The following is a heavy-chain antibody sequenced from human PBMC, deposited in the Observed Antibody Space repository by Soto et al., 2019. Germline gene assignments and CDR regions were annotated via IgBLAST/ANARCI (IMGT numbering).Heavy chain of an antibody. J-gene: IGHJ4*02. Sequence: ASVKVSCKASGYTFTSYGISWVRQAPGQGLEWMGWISAYNGNTNYAQKLQGRVTMTTDTSTSTAYMELRSLRSDDTAVYYCARVKYSSGLKSFDYWGQGTLVTVSS. CDR2: ISAYNGNT. V-gene: IGHV1-18*01. CDR1: GYTFTSYG. D-gene: IGHD6-19*01. CDR3: ARVKYSSGLKSFDY.